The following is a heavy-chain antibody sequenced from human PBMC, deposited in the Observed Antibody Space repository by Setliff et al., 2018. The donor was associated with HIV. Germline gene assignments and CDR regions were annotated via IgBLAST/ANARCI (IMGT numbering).Heavy chain of an antibody. CDR3: ARGYSVKKEFDY. J-gene: IGHJ4*02. V-gene: IGHV4-61*01. D-gene: IGHD4-4*01. Sequence: PSETLSLTCTVSGGSVSSGSYYWSWIRQPPGKGLERIGYIYYSGSTKHNPSLKSRLTRSVDTSKNQLSLKLSSVTAADTAIYYCARGYSVKKEFDYWGQGTLVTVSS. CDR2: IYYSGST. CDR1: GGSVSSGSYY.